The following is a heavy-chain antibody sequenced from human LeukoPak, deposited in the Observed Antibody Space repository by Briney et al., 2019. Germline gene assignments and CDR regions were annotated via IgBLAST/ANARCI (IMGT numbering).Heavy chain of an antibody. D-gene: IGHD6-13*01. CDR2: IIPIFGKA. V-gene: IGHV1-69*06. J-gene: IGHJ1*01. CDR3: ARDYRLGSSSWTSEYFQH. Sequence: SVKVSCKASGDTFTSYAISWVRQAPGQGLEWMGGIIPIFGKANYAQKFQGRVTITADKSTSTAYMELRSLRSEDTAVYYCARDYRLGSSSWTSEYFQHWGQGTLVTV. CDR1: GDTFTSYA.